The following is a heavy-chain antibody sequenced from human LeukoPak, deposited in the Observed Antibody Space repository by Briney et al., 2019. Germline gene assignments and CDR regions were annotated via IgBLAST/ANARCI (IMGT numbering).Heavy chain of an antibody. CDR1: GFTFSGSA. CDR2: IDKKDKGYATAT. CDR3: TRDSGNYNWFAL. D-gene: IGHD1-26*01. Sequence: GSRRLACAASGFTFSGSAIHWVRQSSGKGLEWVGQIDKKDKGYATATAYAASVKGRFTISRDDSINTAYLQMKSLKTEDTALYYCTRDSGNYNWFALWAQGPLVTVSS. J-gene: IGHJ5*02. V-gene: IGHV3-73*01.